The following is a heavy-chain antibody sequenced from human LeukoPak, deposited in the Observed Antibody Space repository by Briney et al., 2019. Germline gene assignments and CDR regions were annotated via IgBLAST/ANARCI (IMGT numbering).Heavy chain of an antibody. D-gene: IGHD5-12*01. Sequence: PSETLSLTCAVYGGSFSGYYWSWIRQTPGKGLEWIGEINHSGSTNYNPSLKSRVTISVDTSKNQFSLKLSSVTAADTAVYYCARGSRKYSGYLPYFDYWGQGTLVTVSS. V-gene: IGHV4-34*01. J-gene: IGHJ4*02. CDR1: GGSFSGYY. CDR2: INHSGST. CDR3: ARGSRKYSGYLPYFDY.